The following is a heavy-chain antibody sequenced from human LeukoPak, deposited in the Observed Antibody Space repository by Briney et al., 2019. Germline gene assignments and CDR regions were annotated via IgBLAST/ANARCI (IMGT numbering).Heavy chain of an antibody. V-gene: IGHV4-59*08. Sequence: PSETLSLTCTVYSGSISSYYWSWIRQPPGNGLEWIGYVYYSGSANYNPSLKSRVTISVDTSKNQFSLKLSSVTAADTAVYYCARHEKLGQFDYWGQGTLVTVSS. J-gene: IGHJ4*02. CDR2: VYYSGSA. CDR1: SGSISSYY. CDR3: ARHEKLGQFDY. D-gene: IGHD3-10*01.